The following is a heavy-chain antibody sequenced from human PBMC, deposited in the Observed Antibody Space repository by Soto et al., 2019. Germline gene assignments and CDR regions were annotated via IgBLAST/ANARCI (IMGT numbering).Heavy chain of an antibody. V-gene: IGHV4-31*03. D-gene: IGHD1-7*01. Sequence: SETLSLTCTVSGGSISSGGYYWSWIRQHPGKGLEWIGYIYYSGSTYYNPSLKSRVTISVDTSKNQFSLKLSSVTAADTAVYYCASGNWNYYPWDGVGFDPWGQGTLVTVSS. CDR2: IYYSGST. CDR3: ASGNWNYYPWDGVGFDP. CDR1: GGSISSGGYY. J-gene: IGHJ5*02.